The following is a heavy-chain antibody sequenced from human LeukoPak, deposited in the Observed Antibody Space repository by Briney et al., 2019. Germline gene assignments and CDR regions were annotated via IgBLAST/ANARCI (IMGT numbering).Heavy chain of an antibody. CDR1: GFTFSSYG. Sequence: PGGSLRLSCAASGFTFSSYGMSWVRQAPGKGLEWVSAISGSGGSTYYADSVKGRFTISRDNSKNTLYLQMNSLRAEDTAVYYCARGSVRFNRFLEWLYPSHYFDYWGQGTLVTVSS. CDR2: ISGSGGST. CDR3: ARGSVRFNRFLEWLYPSHYFDY. V-gene: IGHV3-23*01. J-gene: IGHJ4*02. D-gene: IGHD3-3*01.